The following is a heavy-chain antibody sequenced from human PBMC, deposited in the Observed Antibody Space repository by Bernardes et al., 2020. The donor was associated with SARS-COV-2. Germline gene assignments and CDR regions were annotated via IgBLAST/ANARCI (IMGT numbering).Heavy chain of an antibody. D-gene: IGHD3-3*01. CDR3: ARGDRDFWSGYYTYYYGMDV. V-gene: IGHV1-18*01. Sequence: ASVKVSCKASGYTFTSYGISWVRQAPGQGLEWMGWISAYNGNTNYAQKLQGRVTMTTDTSTSTAYMELRSLRSDDTAVYYCARGDRDFWSGYYTYYYGMDVWGQGTTVTVSS. J-gene: IGHJ6*02. CDR1: GYTFTSYG. CDR2: ISAYNGNT.